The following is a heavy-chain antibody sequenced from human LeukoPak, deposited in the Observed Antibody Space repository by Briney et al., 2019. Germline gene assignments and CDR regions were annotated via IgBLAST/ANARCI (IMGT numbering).Heavy chain of an antibody. D-gene: IGHD1-26*01. J-gene: IGHJ3*02. Sequence: SETLSLTCAVYGGSFSGYYWSWIRQPPGKGLEWIGEINHSGSTNYNPSLKSRVTISVDTSKNQFSLKLSSVTAADTAVYYCAKVDGAGATGGGAFDIWGQGTMVTVSS. CDR3: AKVDGAGATGGGAFDI. CDR2: INHSGST. CDR1: GGSFSGYY. V-gene: IGHV4-34*01.